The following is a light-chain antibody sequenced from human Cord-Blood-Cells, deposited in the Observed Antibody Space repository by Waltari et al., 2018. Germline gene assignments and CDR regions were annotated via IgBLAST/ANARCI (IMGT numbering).Light chain of an antibody. Sequence: EIVMTQSPATLSVSPGERATLSCRASQSVRSNLAWYQQKPGQAPRLLIYGASTRATGIPARFSGSGSGTEFTLTISSLQSEDFAVYYCQQYNNWPFTFGPGTKVDSK. CDR1: QSVRSN. CDR3: QQYNNWPFT. J-gene: IGKJ3*01. V-gene: IGKV3D-15*01. CDR2: GAS.